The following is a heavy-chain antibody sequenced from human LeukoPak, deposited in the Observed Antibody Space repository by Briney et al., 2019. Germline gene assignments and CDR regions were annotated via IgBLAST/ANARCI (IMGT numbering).Heavy chain of an antibody. J-gene: IGHJ4*02. CDR3: ASVYSSTSWDY. V-gene: IGHV5-51*01. Sequence: GESLKISCKGSGYSFTTYWIGWVRQMPGKGLEWMGVIFPADSDTRYSPSFQGQVTISADKSISTAYLQWSSLKASDTAMYYCASVYSSTSWDYWGQGTLVTVSS. CDR2: IFPADSDT. D-gene: IGHD6-13*01. CDR1: GYSFTTYW.